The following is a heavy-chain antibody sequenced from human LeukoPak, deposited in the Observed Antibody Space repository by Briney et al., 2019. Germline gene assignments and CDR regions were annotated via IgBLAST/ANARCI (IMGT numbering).Heavy chain of an antibody. V-gene: IGHV3-64D*09. Sequence: GGSLRLSCSASGFTFSSYSMQWVRQAPGKGLEYVSAISNNGDNTYCADSMKGRFTISRDNSKNTLYLQMSSLRAEDTAIYYCGNGYDWNYWGQGTLVTVSS. CDR1: GFTFSSYS. D-gene: IGHD5-12*01. CDR2: ISNNGDNT. CDR3: GNGYDWNY. J-gene: IGHJ4*02.